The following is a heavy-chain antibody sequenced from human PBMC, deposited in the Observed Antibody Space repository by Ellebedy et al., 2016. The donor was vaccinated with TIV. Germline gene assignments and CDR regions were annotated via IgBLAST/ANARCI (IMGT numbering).Heavy chain of an antibody. J-gene: IGHJ4*02. CDR1: GGSISSSSSY. CDR3: ARRFSGWYFFEH. V-gene: IGHV4-39*01. Sequence: SETLSLXCTVSGGSISSSSSYWGWIRQPPGKGLERIGNIFYTGNTYYNPSLKSRVTISVDTSKNQFSLKLSSVTAADAAVYYCARRFSGWYFFEHWGQGTLVTVSS. CDR2: IFYTGNT. D-gene: IGHD6-19*01.